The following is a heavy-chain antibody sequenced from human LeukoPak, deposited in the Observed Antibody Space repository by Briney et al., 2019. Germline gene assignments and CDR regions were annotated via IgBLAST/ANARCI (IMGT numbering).Heavy chain of an antibody. V-gene: IGHV3-23*01. D-gene: IGHD6-19*01. CDR3: AKSVGSGWYVVYFDH. Sequence: GGSLRLSCAASGFTFSSYAMSWVRQAPGKGLEWVSGISGSGGSTYYADSVKGRFTISRDNSKDMLYLQMNSLRAEDTAVYYCAKSVGSGWYVVYFDHWGQGTLVTVSS. CDR2: ISGSGGST. CDR1: GFTFSSYA. J-gene: IGHJ4*02.